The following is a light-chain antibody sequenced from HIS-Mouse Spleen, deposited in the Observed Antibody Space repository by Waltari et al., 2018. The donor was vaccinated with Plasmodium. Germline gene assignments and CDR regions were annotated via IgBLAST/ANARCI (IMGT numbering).Light chain of an antibody. CDR1: KLGDKY. J-gene: IGLJ2*01. Sequence: SYELTQPPSVSVSPGQTASITCPGDKLGDKYACWYQQKPGQSPVLGIYQDSKRPSGIPERFSGSNSGNTATLTISGTQAMDEADYYCQAWDSSTYVVFGGGTKLTVL. CDR3: QAWDSSTYVV. V-gene: IGLV3-1*01. CDR2: QDS.